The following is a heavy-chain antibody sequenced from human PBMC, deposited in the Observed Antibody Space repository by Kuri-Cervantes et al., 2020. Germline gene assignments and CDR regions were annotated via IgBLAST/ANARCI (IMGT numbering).Heavy chain of an antibody. CDR3: ARCSGSYYVDYYYNLDV. V-gene: IGHV4-59*12. CDR1: GGSFSGYY. Sequence: GSLRLSCAVYGGSFSGYYWSWIRQPPGKGLEWIGYIYYSGSTNYNPSLKSRVTISVDTSKNQFSLKLTSVTAADTAVYYCARCSGSYYVDYYYNLDVWGQGTTVTVSS. D-gene: IGHD3-10*02. J-gene: IGHJ6*02. CDR2: IYYSGST.